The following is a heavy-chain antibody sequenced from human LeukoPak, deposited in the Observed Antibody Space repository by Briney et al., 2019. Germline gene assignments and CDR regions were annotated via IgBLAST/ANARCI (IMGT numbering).Heavy chain of an antibody. Sequence: QTGGSLRLSCAASGFTFSGSAIHWVRQASGKGLEWVGRIGSRANSYATVYGVSVKGRFTISRDDSKNTAYLQMNSLTTEDTAVYYCASTDYGDNSGYRGQGTLVTVSS. V-gene: IGHV3-73*01. CDR2: IGSRANSYAT. J-gene: IGHJ4*02. CDR1: GFTFSGSA. CDR3: ASTDYGDNSGY. D-gene: IGHD4-23*01.